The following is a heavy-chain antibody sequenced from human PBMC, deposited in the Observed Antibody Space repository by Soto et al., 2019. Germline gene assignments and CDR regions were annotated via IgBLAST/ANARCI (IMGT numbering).Heavy chain of an antibody. D-gene: IGHD2-2*01. CDR2: IYTSGST. V-gene: IGHV4-4*07. CDR1: GGSISSYH. Sequence: SETLSLTCTVSGGSISSYHWSWIRQPAGKGLEWIGRIYTSGSTNYNPSLKSRVTMSLDTSKNQFSLKLTSVTAADTALYYCARGNCSSPNCYSFSGYYGMDVWGQGTTVTVSS. CDR3: ARGNCSSPNCYSFSGYYGMDV. J-gene: IGHJ6*02.